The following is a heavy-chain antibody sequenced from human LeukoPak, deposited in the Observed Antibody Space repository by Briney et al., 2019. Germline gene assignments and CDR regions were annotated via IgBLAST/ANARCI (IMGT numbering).Heavy chain of an antibody. CDR3: ARDRGTMVRGSGMDV. D-gene: IGHD3-10*01. Sequence: SVKVSCKASGGTFSSYAISWVRQAPGQGLEWMGGIIPIFGTANYAQKFQGRVTITADKSTSTAYMELSSLRSEDTAVYYCARDRGTMVRGSGMDVWGKGTTVTASS. CDR1: GGTFSSYA. V-gene: IGHV1-69*06. CDR2: IIPIFGTA. J-gene: IGHJ6*04.